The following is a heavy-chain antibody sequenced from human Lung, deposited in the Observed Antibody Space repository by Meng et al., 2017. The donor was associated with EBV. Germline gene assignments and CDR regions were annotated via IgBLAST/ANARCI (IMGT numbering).Heavy chain of an antibody. J-gene: IGHJ4*02. Sequence: QGQGVGSGGGVVQPGRSLRLSCAASGFTFSTYDMHWVRQTPGKGLEWVALISYDGSKKDYADSVKGRFTISRDNSKNTLYLQMNSLRDDDTAVYYCGALFRGPQDDYWGQGTLVTVSS. CDR3: GALFRGPQDDY. D-gene: IGHD3-10*01. V-gene: IGHV3-30*03. CDR1: GFTFSTYD. CDR2: ISYDGSKK.